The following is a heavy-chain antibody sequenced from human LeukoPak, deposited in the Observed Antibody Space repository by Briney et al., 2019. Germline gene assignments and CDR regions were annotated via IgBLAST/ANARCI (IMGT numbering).Heavy chain of an antibody. D-gene: IGHD4-11*01. CDR3: AVHDYSNYTSKYNWFDL. CDR1: GGSFSGYY. CDR2: INHSGST. Sequence: PSETLSLTCAVYGGSFSGYYWSWIRQPPGKGLEWIGEINHSGSTNYNPSLKSRVAISVDTSKNQFSLKLSSVTAADTAVYYCAVHDYSNYTSKYNWFDLWGQGTLVTVSS. V-gene: IGHV4-34*01. J-gene: IGHJ5*02.